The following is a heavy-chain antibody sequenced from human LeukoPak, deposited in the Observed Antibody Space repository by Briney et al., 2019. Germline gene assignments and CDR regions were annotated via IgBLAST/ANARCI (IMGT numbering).Heavy chain of an antibody. J-gene: IGHJ5*02. Sequence: SRTLSLTCAISGDSVSNNNAAWNWIRHSPSRGLEWLGRTYYRSKWYNDYAVSVKSRITINPDTSKSQYSLQLNSVTAADTAVYYCARRGDFIAARRNTPYNWFDPWGQGTLVTVSS. CDR3: ARRGDFIAARRNTPYNWFDP. V-gene: IGHV6-1*01. CDR1: GDSVSNNNAA. D-gene: IGHD6-6*01. CDR2: TYYRSKWYN.